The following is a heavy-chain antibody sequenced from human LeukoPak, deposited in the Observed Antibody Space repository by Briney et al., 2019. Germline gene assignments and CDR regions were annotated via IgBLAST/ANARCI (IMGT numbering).Heavy chain of an antibody. D-gene: IGHD2-2*03. Sequence: GASVKVSCKASGGTFSSYAISWVRQAPGQGLEWMGGIIPIFGTANYAQKFQGRVTITTDESTSTAYMELSSLRSEDTAVYYCARLDIVVVPAAMRSSTYYFDYWGQGTLVTVSS. J-gene: IGHJ4*02. CDR3: ARLDIVVVPAAMRSSTYYFDY. V-gene: IGHV1-69*05. CDR1: GGTFSSYA. CDR2: IIPIFGTA.